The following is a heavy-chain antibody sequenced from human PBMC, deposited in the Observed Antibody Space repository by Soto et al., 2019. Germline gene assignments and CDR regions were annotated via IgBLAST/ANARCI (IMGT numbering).Heavy chain of an antibody. J-gene: IGHJ4*02. V-gene: IGHV4-34*01. CDR3: ARRPWGNPDYFDS. D-gene: IGHD3-16*01. Sequence: PSETLSLTCAVYGGSFSAYYWSLLRQSPGKGLEWIGGVNHRGGSNNNRSLRSRLTISLDTSRNQFFLRLSAVTAADTAVYYCARRPWGNPDYFDSWGQGSLVTVSS. CDR1: GGSFSAYY. CDR2: VNHRGGS.